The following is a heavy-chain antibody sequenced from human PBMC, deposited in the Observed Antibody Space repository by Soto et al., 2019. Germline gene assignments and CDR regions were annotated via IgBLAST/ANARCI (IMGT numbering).Heavy chain of an antibody. CDR3: VSQRTTVIAQASFGY. CDR1: GGSVTNSSYY. CDR2: VYYRGRS. Sequence: NPSETLSLPCTVSGGSVTNSSYYWGWIRQSPGKGLEWIGSVYYRGRSYSKSSVKSRVTISVDTSKNQFSLNLNSVTASDTAVYFCVSQRTTVIAQASFGYWGPGALVTVSS. V-gene: IGHV4-39*01. J-gene: IGHJ4*02. D-gene: IGHD4-4*01.